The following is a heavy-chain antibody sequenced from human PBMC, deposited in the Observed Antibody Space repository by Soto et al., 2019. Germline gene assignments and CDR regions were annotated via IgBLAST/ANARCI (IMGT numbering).Heavy chain of an antibody. CDR2: IDGGSSAI. J-gene: IGHJ4*02. CDR3: TREGS. V-gene: IGHV3-48*02. CDR1: GFIFSDYS. Sequence: EVQLVESGGGLVQPGGSLRLACAASGFIFSDYSMNWVRQFPGKGLGWIAYIDGGSSAIHYTDSVKGRFTISRDNARNSLYLQMNSLRDEDTAVYYCTREGSWGRGTQVTVSS.